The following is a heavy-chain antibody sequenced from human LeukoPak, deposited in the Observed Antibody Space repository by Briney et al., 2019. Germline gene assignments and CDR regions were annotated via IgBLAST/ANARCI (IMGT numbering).Heavy chain of an antibody. CDR1: GYSFINHG. Sequence: ASVKVSCKASGYSFINHGITWVRQAPGQGLEWMGWISAYDGHTNYAQKLQDRVTMTTDTSTSTVYMELKSLRSDDTAVYYCARDTPDGDYSLGYWGQGTLVTVSS. CDR2: ISAYDGHT. V-gene: IGHV1-18*01. J-gene: IGHJ4*02. D-gene: IGHD4-17*01. CDR3: ARDTPDGDYSLGY.